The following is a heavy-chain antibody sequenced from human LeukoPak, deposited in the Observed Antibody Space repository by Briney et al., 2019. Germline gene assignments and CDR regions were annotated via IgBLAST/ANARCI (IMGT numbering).Heavy chain of an antibody. D-gene: IGHD3-10*01. J-gene: IGHJ5*02. CDR3: ARRTYYYGLGSLSWFDP. CDR1: GGTFSSYA. CDR2: IIPIFGTA. V-gene: IGHV1-69*13. Sequence: SVKVSCKASGGTFSSYAISWVRQAPGQGLEWMGGIIPIFGTANYAQKFQGRVTITADESTSTAYMELSSLRSEDTAVYYCARRTYYYGLGSLSWFDPWGQGTLVTVSS.